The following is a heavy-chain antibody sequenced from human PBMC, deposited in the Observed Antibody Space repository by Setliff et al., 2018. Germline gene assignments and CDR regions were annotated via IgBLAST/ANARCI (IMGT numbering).Heavy chain of an antibody. V-gene: IGHV4-34*01. CDR3: AKERYFDWFFEY. CDR2: SNHGGST. D-gene: IGHD3-9*01. Sequence: PSETLSLTCSVYGESFSNNYWSWIRQTPGKGLEWIGESNHGGSTSYHPSLKSRLTMSVDTSKNQFSLNLNSVTAADTAVYYCAKERYFDWFFEYWGQGTLVTVSS. J-gene: IGHJ4*02. CDR1: GESFSNNY.